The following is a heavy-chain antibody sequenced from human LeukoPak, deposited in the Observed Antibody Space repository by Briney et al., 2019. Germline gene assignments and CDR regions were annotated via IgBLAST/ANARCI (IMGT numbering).Heavy chain of an antibody. D-gene: IGHD1-26*01. Sequence: PSETLSLTCAVTGGSIRSYNWNWSRQPPGKGLEWIGYISETGSTNYNSSLENRVTLSLDTSKSQISLNMRSATVADTAVYYCAIPDAVGKFPPAYSLDVWGKWTTVIVS. CDR1: GGSIRSYN. CDR3: AIPDAVGKFPPAYSLDV. CDR2: ISETGST. V-gene: IGHV4-59*08. J-gene: IGHJ6*03.